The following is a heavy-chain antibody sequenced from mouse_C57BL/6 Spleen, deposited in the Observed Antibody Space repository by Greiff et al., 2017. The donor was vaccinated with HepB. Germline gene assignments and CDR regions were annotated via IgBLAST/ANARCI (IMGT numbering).Heavy chain of an antibody. Sequence: VQLQQPGAELVKPGASVKLSCKASGYTFTSYWMQWVKQRPGQGLEWIGEIDPSDSYTNYNQKFKGKATLTVDTSSSTAYMQLSSLTSEDSAVYYGARRRARGNSYYYAMDYWGQGTSVTVSS. D-gene: IGHD2-1*01. V-gene: IGHV1-50*01. CDR1: GYTFTSYW. J-gene: IGHJ4*01. CDR2: IDPSDSYT. CDR3: ARRRARGNSYYYAMDY.